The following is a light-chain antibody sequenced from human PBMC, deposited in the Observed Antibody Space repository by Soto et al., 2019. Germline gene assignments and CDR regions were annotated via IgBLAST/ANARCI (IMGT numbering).Light chain of an antibody. CDR1: QAVHNT. CDR2: EES. V-gene: IGKV1-9*01. J-gene: IGKJ4*01. Sequence: IHLTQSPSFLSASFGDRIPMACRPSQAVHNTMAWYQQKPGKPPKLLIYEESTLHSGVPSRFSGRKSGTQFTLTIDSLQPEDFATYYCQQVKTYPRTFGGGTKVDIK. CDR3: QQVKTYPRT.